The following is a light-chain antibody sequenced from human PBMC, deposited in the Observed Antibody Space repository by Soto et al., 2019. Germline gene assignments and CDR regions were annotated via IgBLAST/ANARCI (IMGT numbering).Light chain of an antibody. CDR3: QVWDGSSDHVL. CDR2: YDS. V-gene: IGLV3-21*04. J-gene: IGLJ2*01. CDR1: NVGSKN. Sequence: SYELTQPPSVSVAPGKTARITCGGDNVGSKNVHWYQQKPGQAPVVLIYYDSDRTSGIPERFSGSNSGNTATLTISSVEAGDEADYYCQVWDGSSDHVLFGGGTKLTVL.